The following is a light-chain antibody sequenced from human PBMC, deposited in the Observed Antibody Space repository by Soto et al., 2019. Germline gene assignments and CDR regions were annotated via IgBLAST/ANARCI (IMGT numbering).Light chain of an antibody. CDR2: GAS. Sequence: EIVLTQSPGTLSLSPGERATLSCRASQSFSSIHLAWYQQKPGQAPRLLIYGASSRATGIPDRFSGSGSGTDFTLTISRLEPEDFAVYYCQQYGSSPLTFGGGTKVDI. CDR3: QQYGSSPLT. V-gene: IGKV3-20*01. CDR1: QSFSSIH. J-gene: IGKJ4*01.